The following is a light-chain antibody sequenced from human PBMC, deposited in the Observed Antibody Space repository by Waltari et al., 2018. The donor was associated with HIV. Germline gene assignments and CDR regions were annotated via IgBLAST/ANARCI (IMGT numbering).Light chain of an antibody. CDR2: DDY. J-gene: IGLJ3*02. Sequence: FMLTQPHSVSESPGKTVTISCTRSSGSLASNYVPWFQQRPGNAPTTILYDDYQRPSGVPDRFSGTIVKSSNSASLTISGVKTEDEADYYCQSFDANNHWVFGGGTRLTVL. CDR3: QSFDANNHWV. V-gene: IGLV6-57*03. CDR1: SGSLASNY.